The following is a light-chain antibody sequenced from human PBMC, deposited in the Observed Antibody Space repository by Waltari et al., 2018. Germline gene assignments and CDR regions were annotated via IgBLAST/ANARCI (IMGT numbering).Light chain of an antibody. CDR3: QSADTSGSRWV. CDR2: KDS. Sequence: SYELTQPPSVSVSPGQTARITCSGDALPKQYAYWYQQKPGQAPILVIYKDSERPSGIPGRFSGSSSGTIVTWTISGVQAEDEADYYCQSADTSGSRWVFGGGTKLTVL. V-gene: IGLV3-25*03. CDR1: ALPKQY. J-gene: IGLJ3*02.